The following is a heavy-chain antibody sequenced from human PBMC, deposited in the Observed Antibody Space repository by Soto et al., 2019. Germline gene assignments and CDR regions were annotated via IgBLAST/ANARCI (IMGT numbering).Heavy chain of an antibody. CDR1: GGSISSGGYS. Sequence: SETLSLTCAVSGGSISSGGYSWSWIRQPPGKGLEWIGYIYHSGSTYYNPSLKSRVTMSVDRSKNQFSLKLSSVTAADTAVYYCARGGYSSSWYDYWGQGTLVTVSS. J-gene: IGHJ4*02. V-gene: IGHV4-30-2*01. CDR3: ARGGYSSSWYDY. D-gene: IGHD6-13*01. CDR2: IYHSGST.